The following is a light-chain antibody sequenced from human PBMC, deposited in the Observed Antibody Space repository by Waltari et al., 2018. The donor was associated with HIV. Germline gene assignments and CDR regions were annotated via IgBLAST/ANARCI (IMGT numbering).Light chain of an antibody. CDR1: SSDVGRYNY. V-gene: IGLV2-11*01. J-gene: IGLJ2*01. Sequence: QSALTQPRSVSGSPGQSVTISCTGTSSDVGRYNYVSWYQQHPGKAPNLMIYDVSKRPSGVPDRFSGTKSGNTASLTISGLQAEDEADYYCCSYAGSYTPVFGGGTKLTVL. CDR3: CSYAGSYTPV. CDR2: DVS.